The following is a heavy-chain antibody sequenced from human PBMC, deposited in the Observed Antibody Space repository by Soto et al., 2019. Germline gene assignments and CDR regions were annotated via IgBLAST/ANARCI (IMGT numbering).Heavy chain of an antibody. CDR2: INHSGST. V-gene: IGHV4-34*01. CDR1: GGSLSGYY. D-gene: IGHD2-8*01. CDR3: ARGTGPIVLMVYATSDWFDP. Sequence: SETLSLTCAVYGGSLSGYYWSWIRPTPGKGLEWIGEINHSGSTNYNPSLKSRVTISVDTSKNQFSLKLSSVTAADTAVYYCARGTGPIVLMVYATSDWFDPWGQGTLVTVSS. J-gene: IGHJ5*02.